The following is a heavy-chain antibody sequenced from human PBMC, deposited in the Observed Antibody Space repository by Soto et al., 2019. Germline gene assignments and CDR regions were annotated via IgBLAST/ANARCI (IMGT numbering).Heavy chain of an antibody. CDR1: GGSISSSSYY. D-gene: IGHD3-10*01. CDR3: ARRHPGSGSYWGY. CDR2: IYYSGST. V-gene: IGHV4-39*01. J-gene: IGHJ4*02. Sequence: QLQLQESGPGLVKPSETLSLTCTVSGGSISSSSYYWGWIRQPPGKGLEWIGSIYYSGSTYYNPSLKSRVTISVDTSKNQFSLKLSSVTAADTAVYYCARRHPGSGSYWGYWGQGTLVTVSS.